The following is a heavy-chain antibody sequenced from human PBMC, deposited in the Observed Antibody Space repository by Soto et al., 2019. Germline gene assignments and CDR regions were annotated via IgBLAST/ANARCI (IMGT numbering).Heavy chain of an antibody. CDR2: IYHHGST. V-gene: IGHV4-4*02. Sequence: QVQLQESGPGLVKPSETLSLTCAVSNGSINTSFWWSWVRQSPGKALEWIGEIYHHGSTNYNPSLKSRVTVSIDKSKNQISLKLYSVTTADTAIYYCAMRFSVTTMRGFFDSWGQGRLVTVAS. CDR1: NGSINTSFW. D-gene: IGHD4-17*01. J-gene: IGHJ4*02. CDR3: AMRFSVTTMRGFFDS.